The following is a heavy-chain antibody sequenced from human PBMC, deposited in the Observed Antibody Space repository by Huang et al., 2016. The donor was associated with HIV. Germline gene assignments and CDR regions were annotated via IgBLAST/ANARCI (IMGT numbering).Heavy chain of an antibody. Sequence: QLQLQESGPGLVKPSQNLSLTCTVFGGSVSSRNYYWALIRQTPGKGLEWIGSIHHSGTAYYNRSLKSRGSMMVDKSKNQFSLEVTSATAADSAIYYCARQGGDCTSISCYLSWFDPWGQGTLVTVSS. CDR2: IHHSGTA. D-gene: IGHD2-2*01. J-gene: IGHJ5*02. CDR1: GGSVSSRNYY. V-gene: IGHV4-39*01. CDR3: ARQGGDCTSISCYLSWFDP.